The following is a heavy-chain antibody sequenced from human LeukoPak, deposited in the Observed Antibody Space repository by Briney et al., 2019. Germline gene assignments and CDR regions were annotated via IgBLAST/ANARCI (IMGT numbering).Heavy chain of an antibody. J-gene: IGHJ4*02. Sequence: ASVKVSCKASGYTFTSYYMHWVRQAPGQGLEWMGIINPSGGSTSYAQKFQGRVTMTRDTSTSTVYMELSSLRSEDTAVYYCVETYYYDSSGYKTDYWGQGTLVTVSS. CDR1: GYTFTSYY. D-gene: IGHD3-22*01. CDR3: VETYYYDSSGYKTDY. CDR2: INPSGGST. V-gene: IGHV1-46*01.